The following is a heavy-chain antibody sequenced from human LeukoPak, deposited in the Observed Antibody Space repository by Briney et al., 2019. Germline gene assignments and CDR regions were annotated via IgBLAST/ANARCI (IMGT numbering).Heavy chain of an antibody. D-gene: IGHD2-2*01. Sequence: PGGSLRLSCAASGFTFSSYWMSWVRQAPGKGLEWVANIKQDGSEKYYVDSVKGRFTISRDNAKNSLYLQMNSLRAEDTAVYYCARDYCSSTSPYYYYYYMDVWGKGTTVTVSS. CDR3: ARDYCSSTSPYYYYYYMDV. J-gene: IGHJ6*03. CDR1: GFTFSSYW. CDR2: IKQDGSEK. V-gene: IGHV3-7*01.